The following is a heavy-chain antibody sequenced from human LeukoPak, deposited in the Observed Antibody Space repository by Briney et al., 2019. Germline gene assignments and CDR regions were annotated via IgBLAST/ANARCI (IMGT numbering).Heavy chain of an antibody. CDR1: GFTFSSYA. CDR3: AKDLYGDYVVDY. CDR2: INGIGSST. D-gene: IGHD4-17*01. J-gene: IGHJ4*02. Sequence: GGSLRLACAASGFTFSSYAMNWVRQAPGKGLEKVSGINGIGSSTYYADSVRGRFTISRDNSKNTLYLQMNSLRAEDTAVYYCAKDLYGDYVVDYWGQGTLVTVSS. V-gene: IGHV3-23*01.